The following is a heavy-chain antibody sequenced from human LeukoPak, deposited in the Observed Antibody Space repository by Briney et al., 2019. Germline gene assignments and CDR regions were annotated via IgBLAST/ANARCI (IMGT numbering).Heavy chain of an antibody. D-gene: IGHD5-18*01. J-gene: IGHJ6*03. Sequence: SETLSLTCTVSGGSISRGSYYWVWIRQPPGKGLEWIGSIYYSGSTYYNPSLKSRVTISVDTSKNQFSLKMSSVTAADTAVYYCARPSGFSYGYDRLDYHYYYMDVWGKGTTVTVSS. CDR2: IYYSGST. CDR1: GGSISRGSYY. V-gene: IGHV4-39*01. CDR3: ARPSGFSYGYDRLDYHYYYMDV.